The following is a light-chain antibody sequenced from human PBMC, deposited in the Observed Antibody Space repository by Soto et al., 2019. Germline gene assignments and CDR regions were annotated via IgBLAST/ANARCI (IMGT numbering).Light chain of an antibody. CDR1: QGIGVY. V-gene: IGKV1-27*01. Sequence: DIQMTQSPSSLSASLGDRVTITCRASQGIGVYLAWFQQKPGKVPRLLIYAASALQSGVPSRFRGGGSGTDFTLTINSLQPEDVATYYCQKYNSAPLTFGGGTKVDIK. CDR2: AAS. J-gene: IGKJ4*01. CDR3: QKYNSAPLT.